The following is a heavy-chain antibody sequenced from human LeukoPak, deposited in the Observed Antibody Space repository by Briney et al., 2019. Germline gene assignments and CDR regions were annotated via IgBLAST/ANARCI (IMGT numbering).Heavy chain of an antibody. CDR2: ISPDKGNT. CDR3: ARDWGSKRIIADY. CDR1: GYTFNTYG. V-gene: IGHV1-18*01. J-gene: IGHJ4*02. Sequence: ASVTVSCKSSGYTFNTYGISWLRQAPGQGLEWMGWISPDKGNTDYAQKFQGRVTMTTDTSTSIAYMELRNLRSDDTAVYFCARDWGSKRIIADYWGQGTLVTVSS. D-gene: IGHD2/OR15-2a*01.